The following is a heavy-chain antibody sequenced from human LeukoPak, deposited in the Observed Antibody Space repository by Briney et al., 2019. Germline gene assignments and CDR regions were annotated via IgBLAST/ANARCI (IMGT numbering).Heavy chain of an antibody. CDR1: GGSISSYY. D-gene: IGHD4-17*01. CDR2: IYYSGST. V-gene: IGHV4-59*01. Sequence: PSETLSLTCTVSGGSISSYYWSWIRQPPGKGLEWIGYIYYSGSTNYNPSLKSRVTISVDTSKNQFSLKLSSVTAADTAVYYCARENYGDHIDYWGQGTLVTVSS. J-gene: IGHJ4*02. CDR3: ARENYGDHIDY.